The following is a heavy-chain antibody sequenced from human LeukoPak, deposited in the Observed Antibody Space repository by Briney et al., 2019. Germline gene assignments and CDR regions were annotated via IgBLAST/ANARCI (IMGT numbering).Heavy chain of an antibody. J-gene: IGHJ4*02. Sequence: SLRLSWAASRXTFSSYGMHWDRQAPGKGREWVAAISYDGRNKEYVDSVKGRFTISRDNSKNTLYLQMNSLRAEDTAVYNCAKDRGYSHGFDYWGQGTLVTVSS. V-gene: IGHV3-30*18. CDR1: RXTFSSYG. D-gene: IGHD5-18*01. CDR2: ISYDGRNK. CDR3: AKDRGYSHGFDY.